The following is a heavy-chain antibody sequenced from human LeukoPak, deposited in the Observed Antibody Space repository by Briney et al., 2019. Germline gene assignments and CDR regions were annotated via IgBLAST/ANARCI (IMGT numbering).Heavy chain of an antibody. V-gene: IGHV4-4*09. CDR2: IHSTGTT. J-gene: IGHJ4*02. Sequence: SETPSLTCTVSGGSISSYYWSWIRQPPGKELQWIGYIHSTGTTKFNPSLESRVTMPVDTSKNQFSLKLSSVTAADTAVYYCARHARRDAYNPNDYWGQGTLVTVSS. CDR1: GGSISSYY. D-gene: IGHD5-24*01. CDR3: ARHARRDAYNPNDY.